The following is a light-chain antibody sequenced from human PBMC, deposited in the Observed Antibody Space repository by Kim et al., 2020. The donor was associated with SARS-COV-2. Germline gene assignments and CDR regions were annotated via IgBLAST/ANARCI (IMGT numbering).Light chain of an antibody. CDR2: NSS. J-gene: IGKJ1*01. CDR3: QQYGTSPKT. V-gene: IGKV3-20*01. Sequence: SPGERAPLSCRASQTVNSFYLAWYQQKPGQAPRLLIYNSSNRATGIPDRFSGSGSGTDFTLTISRLEPEDFAVYYCQQYGTSPKTFGPGTKVDIK. CDR1: QTVNSFY.